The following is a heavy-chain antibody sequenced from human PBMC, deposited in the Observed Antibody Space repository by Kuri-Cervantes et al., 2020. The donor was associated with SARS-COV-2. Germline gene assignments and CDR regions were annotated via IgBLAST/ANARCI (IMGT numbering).Heavy chain of an antibody. Sequence: SETLSLTCTVPGGSISSYHWSWIRQPAGKGLEWIGRIYTSGSTNYNPSLKSRVTMSVDTSKNQFSLRLSSVTAADAAVYYCARDFDYYDSSGYLRGRYYYYYMDVWGKGTTVTVSS. CDR3: ARDFDYYDSSGYLRGRYYYYYMDV. J-gene: IGHJ6*03. CDR2: IYTSGST. V-gene: IGHV4-4*07. CDR1: GGSISSYH. D-gene: IGHD3-22*01.